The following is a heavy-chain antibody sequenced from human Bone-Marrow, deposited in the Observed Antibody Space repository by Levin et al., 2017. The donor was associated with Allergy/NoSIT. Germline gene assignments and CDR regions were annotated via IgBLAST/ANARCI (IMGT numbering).Heavy chain of an antibody. J-gene: IGHJ6*02. Sequence: GESLKISCAASGLSFSNYDMNWVRQAPGKGLEWVSSISGGSSRIYYADSVKGRFTISRDNAKNSLYLQMNSLRVDDTAVYYCASWAMFYYDGSDFDYFYYGMDVWGQGTTVTVSS. V-gene: IGHV3-21*06. D-gene: IGHD3-16*01. CDR2: ISGGSSRI. CDR3: ASWAMFYYDGSDFDYFYYGMDV. CDR1: GLSFSNYD.